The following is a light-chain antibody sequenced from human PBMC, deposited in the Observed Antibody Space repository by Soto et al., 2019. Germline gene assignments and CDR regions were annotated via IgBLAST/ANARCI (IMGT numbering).Light chain of an antibody. CDR2: GAS. CDR1: QSVGNN. CDR3: QQYDNSPIT. V-gene: IGKV3-20*01. Sequence: DIVLTQSPGTLSVSPGERTTLSCRASQSVGNNLAWYQQKPGQAPRLLIYGASSRATGIPDRFSGTGSETDFTLTISRLEPEDFAVYYCQQYDNSPITFGQGTRLEIK. J-gene: IGKJ5*01.